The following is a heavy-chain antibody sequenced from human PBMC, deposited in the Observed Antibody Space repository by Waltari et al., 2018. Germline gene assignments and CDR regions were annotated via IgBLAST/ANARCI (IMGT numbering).Heavy chain of an antibody. D-gene: IGHD1-1*01. Sequence: QVQLHQWGAGLLKPSETLSLTCAVYSGSFSDYYWAWIRQPPGKGLEWIGEVNHRGNTNFNQSLKSRVTISVDTSKNQFSLKLSSVTAADTAVYYCARGRIRGTSPYYWGQGSLVTVSS. V-gene: IGHV4-34*01. J-gene: IGHJ4*02. CDR1: SGSFSDYY. CDR3: ARGRIRGTSPYY. CDR2: VNHRGNT.